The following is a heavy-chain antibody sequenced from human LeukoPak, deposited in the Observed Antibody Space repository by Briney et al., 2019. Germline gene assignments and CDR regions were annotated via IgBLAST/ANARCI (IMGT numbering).Heavy chain of an antibody. CDR2: IWYHGNEI. CDR1: GFTFSNFG. CDR3: VRGSGGNGYGYWGDN. D-gene: IGHD5-12*01. Sequence: PGGSLRLSCAASGFTFSNFGMHWVRKAPGKGLEWVAVIWYHGNEIHYVDSVKGRFTTSRDNFRNTLYLQMNSLRADDSAVYYCVRGSGGNGYGYWGDNWGQGTLVTVSS. J-gene: IGHJ4*02. V-gene: IGHV3-33*01.